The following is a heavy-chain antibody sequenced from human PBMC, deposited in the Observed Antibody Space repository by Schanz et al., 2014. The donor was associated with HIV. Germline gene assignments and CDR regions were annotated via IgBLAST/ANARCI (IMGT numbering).Heavy chain of an antibody. CDR2: ITSSGSYR. Sequence: VQLVESGGGVVQPGRSLRLSCAASGFTFSSYGMHWVRQAPGKGLEWVASITSSGSYRYYADLVKGQFTISRDNAKKSLYLQMNSLRTEDTAVYYCARDRISTVGAPHFDLWGQGTLVTVSS. CDR1: GFTFSSYG. CDR3: ARDRISTVGAPHFDL. D-gene: IGHD1-26*01. J-gene: IGHJ4*02. V-gene: IGHV3-21*01.